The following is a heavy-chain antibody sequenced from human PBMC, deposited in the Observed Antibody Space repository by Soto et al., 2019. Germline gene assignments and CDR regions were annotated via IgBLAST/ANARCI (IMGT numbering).Heavy chain of an antibody. CDR1: GYTFTGYY. CDR3: ARDDGGASYHFDY. D-gene: IGHD2-21*01. CDR2: INPNSGGS. Sequence: QVQLVQSGAEVKKPGASVKVSCKASGYTFTGYYMHWVRQAPGQGLEWMGWINPNSGGSNYAQKFQGRVTMTMDTSISTAYMELSRPRSDDTAVYYCARDDGGASYHFDYWGQGTLVTVSS. V-gene: IGHV1-2*02. J-gene: IGHJ4*02.